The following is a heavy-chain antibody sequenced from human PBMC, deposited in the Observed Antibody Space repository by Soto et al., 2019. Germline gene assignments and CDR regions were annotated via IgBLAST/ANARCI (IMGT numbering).Heavy chain of an antibody. CDR3: ATDSPASGTSVSLDY. CDR2: IPYDGSNI. J-gene: IGHJ4*02. V-gene: IGHV3-30*03. CDR1: GFTFSDYG. Sequence: QVQLVESGGGVVQPGRSLRLSCAASGFTFSDYGMHWVRQAPGKGLEWVAVIPYDGSNIYYADSVKGRFTISRDNSRNTLYLQMNSLRTEDTAVYYCATDSPASGTSVSLDYWGQGTLVTVSS. D-gene: IGHD6-13*01.